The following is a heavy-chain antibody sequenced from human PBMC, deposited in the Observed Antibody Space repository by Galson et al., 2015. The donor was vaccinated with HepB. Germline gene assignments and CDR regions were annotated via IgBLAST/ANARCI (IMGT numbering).Heavy chain of an antibody. J-gene: IGHJ4*02. D-gene: IGHD3-22*01. Sequence: SLRLSCAASGFTFSDYYMSWFRQAPGKGLEWVSYISSSSSTIYYADSVKGRFTISRDNAKNSLYLQMNSLRAEDTAVYYCARVETYYYDSSGYYLDYWGQGTLVTVSS. CDR2: ISSSSSTI. CDR1: GFTFSDYY. CDR3: ARVETYYYDSSGYYLDY. V-gene: IGHV3-11*04.